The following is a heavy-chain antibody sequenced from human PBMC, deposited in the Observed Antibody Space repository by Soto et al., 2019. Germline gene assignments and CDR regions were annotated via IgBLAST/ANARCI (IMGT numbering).Heavy chain of an antibody. CDR1: GFTFSNYT. D-gene: IGHD3-10*01. CDR3: AGRSGSSDY. V-gene: IGHV3-30*04. Sequence: PGGSLRLSCAASGFTFSNYTMHWVRQAPGKGLEWVALISYDEIDKYFADAVKGRFTISRDNSKNTWYLQMDILGAEDTAVYYCAGRSGSSDYWGRGTLVTVSS. J-gene: IGHJ4*02. CDR2: ISYDEIDK.